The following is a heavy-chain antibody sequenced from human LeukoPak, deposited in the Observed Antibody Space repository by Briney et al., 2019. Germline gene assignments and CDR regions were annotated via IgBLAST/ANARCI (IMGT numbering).Heavy chain of an antibody. Sequence: PGGSLRLSCAASGFTFSNYAMAWVRQIPGKGLEWVSIFSDSGGSTYYADAVKGRFTVSRDNSKSTLYLHMNNLRVDDTAIYYCASRPAPSPGPLDYWGQGTLVTVSS. CDR3: ASRPAPSPGPLDY. D-gene: IGHD2-2*01. J-gene: IGHJ4*02. V-gene: IGHV3-23*01. CDR1: GFTFSNYA. CDR2: FSDSGGST.